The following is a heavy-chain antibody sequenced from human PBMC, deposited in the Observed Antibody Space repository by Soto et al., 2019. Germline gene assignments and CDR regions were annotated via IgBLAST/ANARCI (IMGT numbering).Heavy chain of an antibody. CDR3: ARLIGEGYSGTYGLDY. Sequence: QVQLVQSGAEVKKPGSSVKVSCKASGGTFNNYAISWVRQAPGQGLEWMGGIIPLFGATNYARHFQGRVTITADKFTSTSYMELSSLKSEDTAVYYCARLIGEGYSGTYGLDYWGQGTLVTVSS. CDR1: GGTFNNYA. J-gene: IGHJ4*02. CDR2: IIPLFGAT. D-gene: IGHD1-26*01. V-gene: IGHV1-69*06.